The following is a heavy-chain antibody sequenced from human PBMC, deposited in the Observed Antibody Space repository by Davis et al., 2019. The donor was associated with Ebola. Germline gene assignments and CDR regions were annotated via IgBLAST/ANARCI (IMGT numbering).Heavy chain of an antibody. Sequence: PGGSLRLSCAASGFTFSSYWMSWVRQAPGKGLEWVANIKQDGSEKYYVDSVKGRFTISRDDSKNTAYLQMNSLKTEDTAVYYCTGGSGSYGDYWGQGTLVTVSS. CDR3: TGGSGSYGDY. V-gene: IGHV3-7*03. CDR1: GFTFSSYW. J-gene: IGHJ4*02. D-gene: IGHD3-10*01. CDR2: IKQDGSEK.